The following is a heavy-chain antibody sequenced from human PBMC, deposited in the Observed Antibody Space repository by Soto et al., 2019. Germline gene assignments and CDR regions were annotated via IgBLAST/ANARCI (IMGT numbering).Heavy chain of an antibody. J-gene: IGHJ6*02. CDR2: ISRDGNTI. V-gene: IGHV3-11*01. CDR1: GFTFSDYY. CDR3: ARVYYGMDV. Sequence: VGSLRLSCAASGFTFSDYYMTWIRQPPGKGLECVSYISRDGNTIHYADSVKGRFTISRDNAKNSLYLQMNSLRAEDTAVYYCARVYYGMDVWGQGTTVTVSS.